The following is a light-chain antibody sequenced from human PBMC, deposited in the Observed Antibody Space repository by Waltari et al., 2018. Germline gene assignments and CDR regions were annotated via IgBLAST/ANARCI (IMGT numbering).Light chain of an antibody. CDR2: EVT. J-gene: IGLJ2*01. Sequence: QSALTPPAPVSGSPGQSITIPCTGTRRYVWSSNLDPWYQQHPGKAPKLMIYEVTKRPSGVSNRFSGSKSGNTASLTISGLQAEDESDYYCCSYAGASTHVVFGGGTKVTVL. CDR3: CSYAGASTHVV. V-gene: IGLV2-23*02. CDR1: RRYVWSSNL.